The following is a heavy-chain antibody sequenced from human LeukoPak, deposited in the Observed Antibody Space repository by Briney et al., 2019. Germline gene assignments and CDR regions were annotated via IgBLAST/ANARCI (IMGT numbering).Heavy chain of an antibody. CDR2: INPNSGGT. J-gene: IGHJ4*02. CDR3: ARQGSGYFHFDY. Sequence: ASVKVSCKASGYTFTGYYMHWVRQAPGRGLQWMGWINPNSGGTNYAQKFQGRVTMTRDTSISTAYMELSSLRSDDTAVYYCARQGSGYFHFDYWGQGTLVTVSS. D-gene: IGHD3-22*01. V-gene: IGHV1-2*02. CDR1: GYTFTGYY.